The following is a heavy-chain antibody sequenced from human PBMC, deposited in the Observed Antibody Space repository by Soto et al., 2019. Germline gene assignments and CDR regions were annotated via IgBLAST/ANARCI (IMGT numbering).Heavy chain of an antibody. J-gene: IGHJ3*02. V-gene: IGHV3-30-3*01. CDR2: ILSDEINK. CDR3: AIIATSGGGDAFEI. CDR1: GFTFSNYA. Sequence: QVQLVESGGGVVQPGRSLRLSCAASGFTFSNYAMHWVRQAPGKGMEWVAAILSDEINKYSADSVKGRFTVTRDNSKNTLYLQMNCLRPADTAMYYCAIIATSGGGDAFEIWGQGTMVTVTS. D-gene: IGHD6-13*01.